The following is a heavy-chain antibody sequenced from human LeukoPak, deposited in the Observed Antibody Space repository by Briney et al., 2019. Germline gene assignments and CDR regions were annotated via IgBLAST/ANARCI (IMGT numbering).Heavy chain of an antibody. J-gene: IGHJ4*02. CDR3: ARYDIVATPFDY. CDR2: ISYDGSNK. Sequence: GGSLRLSCAASGFTFSDYSMNWVRQAPGKGLEWVAVISYDGSNKYYADSVKGRFTISRDNSKNTLYLQMNSLRAEDTAVYYCARYDIVATPFDYWGQGTLVTVSS. CDR1: GFTFSDYS. D-gene: IGHD5-12*01. V-gene: IGHV3-30*05.